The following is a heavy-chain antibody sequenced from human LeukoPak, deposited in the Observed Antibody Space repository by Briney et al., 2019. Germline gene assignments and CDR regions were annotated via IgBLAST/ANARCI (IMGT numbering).Heavy chain of an antibody. D-gene: IGHD2-2*01. CDR3: ARRGYCSSTSCYSFDY. CDR1: GFTFSSYW. J-gene: IGHJ4*02. Sequence: GGSLRLSCAASGFTFSSYWMSWVRQAPGEGLEWVANIKQDGSEKYYVDSVKGRFTISRDNAKNSLYLQMNSLRAEDTAVHYCARRGYCSSTSCYSFDYWGQGTLVTVSS. CDR2: IKQDGSEK. V-gene: IGHV3-7*01.